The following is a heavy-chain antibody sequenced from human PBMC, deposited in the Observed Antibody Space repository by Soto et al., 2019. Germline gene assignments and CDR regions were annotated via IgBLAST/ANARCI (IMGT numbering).Heavy chain of an antibody. CDR2: ISGGGDDV. CDR3: AKDLFSGPVAGPVDY. CDR1: GFTFTSYA. D-gene: IGHD6-19*01. J-gene: IGHJ4*02. V-gene: IGHV3-23*01. Sequence: GGSLRLSCVASGFTFTSYAMSWVRQAPGKALEWVSGISGGGDDVYHADSMKGRFTISRDNPKNTLYLHMNSLRAEDTAIYYCAKDLFSGPVAGPVDYWGQGILVTVSS.